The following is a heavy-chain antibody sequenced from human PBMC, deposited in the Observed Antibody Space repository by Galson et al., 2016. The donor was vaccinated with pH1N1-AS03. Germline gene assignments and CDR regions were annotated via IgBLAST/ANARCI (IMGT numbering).Heavy chain of an antibody. Sequence: VSGDSITSYYWSWIRQPPGKGLEWIAYVYYTGATSYNPSLKSRVTISLDTSKSQFSPKLSSVTAADTAVYYCAREWSAFDFWGQGTVVTVSS. D-gene: IGHD2-15*01. V-gene: IGHV4-59*01. J-gene: IGHJ3*01. CDR2: VYYTGAT. CDR3: AREWSAFDF. CDR1: GDSITSYY.